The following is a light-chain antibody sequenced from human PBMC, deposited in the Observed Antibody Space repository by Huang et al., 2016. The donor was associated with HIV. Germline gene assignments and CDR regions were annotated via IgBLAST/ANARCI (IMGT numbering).Light chain of an antibody. Sequence: EVVMTQSPATLSVSPGERATLSCRASQSVSSNLAWYQQKSGQAPRLLIYDASTRATCIPARFSGSGSGTEFTLSISSLQTEDFAVYYCQQYSNWPPWTFGQGTKVEIK. J-gene: IGKJ1*01. CDR1: QSVSSN. CDR3: QQYSNWPPWT. CDR2: DAS. V-gene: IGKV3-15*01.